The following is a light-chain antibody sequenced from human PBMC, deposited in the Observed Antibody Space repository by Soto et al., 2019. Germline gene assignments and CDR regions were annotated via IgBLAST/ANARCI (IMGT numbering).Light chain of an antibody. CDR1: QSVSSN. V-gene: IGKV3-15*01. CDR2: GAS. Sequence: EIVMTQSPATLSVSPGERATLSCRASQSVSSNLAWYQQKPGQAPRLLIYGASTRATGIPARFSGSGSGTEFTLTLSSLQAEVVAVYYCQQYNNWPPPWTFGQGTKVEIK. CDR3: QQYNNWPPPWT. J-gene: IGKJ1*01.